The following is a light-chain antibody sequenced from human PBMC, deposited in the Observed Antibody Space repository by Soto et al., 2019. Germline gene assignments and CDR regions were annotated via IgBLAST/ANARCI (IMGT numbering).Light chain of an antibody. J-gene: IGKJ5*01. V-gene: IGKV3-11*01. Sequence: EIVLTQSPATLSLSPGERATLSCRASQSVSGYLAWYQHKPGQPPSLLNYGATTTATAKRATGIPARFSGSGSGTGFTLTISSLEPDDFAVFYCQQRSNWPLITFGQGTRLEIK. CDR3: QQRSNWPLIT. CDR1: QSVSGY. CDR2: GATTTATA.